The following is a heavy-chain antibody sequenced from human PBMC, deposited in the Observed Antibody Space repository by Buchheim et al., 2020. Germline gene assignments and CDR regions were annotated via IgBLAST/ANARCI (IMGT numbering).Heavy chain of an antibody. D-gene: IGHD2-2*01. CDR1: GFTFSSYA. CDR3: ARESSHVVDY. Sequence: QVQLVESGGGVVQPGRSLRLSCAASGFTFSSYAMHWVRQAPGKGLEWVAVISYDGSNKYYADSVKGRFTISRDNSKNTPYLQMNSLRAEDTAVYYCARESSHVVDYWGQGTL. CDR2: ISYDGSNK. V-gene: IGHV3-30*04. J-gene: IGHJ4*02.